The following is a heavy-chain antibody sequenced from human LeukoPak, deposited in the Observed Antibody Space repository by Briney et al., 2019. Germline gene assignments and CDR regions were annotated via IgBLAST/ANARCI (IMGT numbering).Heavy chain of an antibody. J-gene: IGHJ6*03. CDR2: INHSGST. CDR3: AGVYPQMWQIRSYYYMDV. Sequence: SETLSLTCAVYGGSFSGYYWSWIRQPPGKGLEWIGEINHSGSTNYNPSLKSRVTISVDTSKNQFSLKLSSATAADTAVYYCAGVYPQMWQIRSYYYMDVWGKGTLVTVS. V-gene: IGHV4-34*01. D-gene: IGHD4-17*01. CDR1: GGSFSGYY.